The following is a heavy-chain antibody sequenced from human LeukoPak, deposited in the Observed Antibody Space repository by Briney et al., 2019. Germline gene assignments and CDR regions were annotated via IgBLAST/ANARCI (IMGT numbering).Heavy chain of an antibody. J-gene: IGHJ4*02. D-gene: IGHD6-19*01. CDR1: LYTFTNHG. CDR3: ARVAERSGWYRGVY. Sequence: GASVKVSCKSSLYTFTNHGISWVRPAPGQGLEWMGWISAYNGNTNYAQKLQGRVTMTTDTSTSTAYMALRSLRSDDTAVYYCARVAERSGWYRGVYWGQGTLVTVSS. V-gene: IGHV1-18*01. CDR2: ISAYNGNT.